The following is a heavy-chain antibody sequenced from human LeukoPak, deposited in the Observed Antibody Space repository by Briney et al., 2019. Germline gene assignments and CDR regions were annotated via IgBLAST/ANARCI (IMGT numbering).Heavy chain of an antibody. CDR2: INPNSGGT. Sequence: ASVKVSCKASGYTFTGYYMHWVRQAPGQGLEWMGWINPNSGGTNYAQKFQGRVTMTRDTSISTAYMELSRLRSDDTAVYYCARVASGRYYFDYWGQGTLVTVSS. J-gene: IGHJ4*02. CDR3: ARVASGRYYFDY. CDR1: GYTFTGYY. V-gene: IGHV1-2*02. D-gene: IGHD1-26*01.